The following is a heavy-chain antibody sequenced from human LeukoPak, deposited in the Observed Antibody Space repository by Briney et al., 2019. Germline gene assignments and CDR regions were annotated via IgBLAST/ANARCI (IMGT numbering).Heavy chain of an antibody. CDR1: GFMFNSYS. CDR2: ISGASTSI. CDR3: ARVAYYYYGMDV. V-gene: IGHV3-21*01. J-gene: IGHJ6*02. D-gene: IGHD5-12*01. Sequence: NPGGSLRLSCATSGFMFNSYSISWVRQAPGKGLEWVSSISGASTSIYYADSVKGRFTISRDNAKKTLYLQLNSLRADDTGVYYCARVAYYYYGMDVWGQGTTVIVSS.